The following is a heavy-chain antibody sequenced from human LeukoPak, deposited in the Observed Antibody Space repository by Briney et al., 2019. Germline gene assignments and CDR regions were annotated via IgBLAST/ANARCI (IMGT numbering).Heavy chain of an antibody. CDR1: GGSFSGYY. Sequence: SETLSLTCAVYGGSFSGYYWSWIRQPPGKGLEWIGEINHSGSTNYNPSLKSRVTISVDTSKNQFSLKLSSVTAADTAVYYCARSRGISKYYHMDVWGKGTTVTVSS. CDR2: INHSGST. CDR3: ARSRGISKYYHMDV. D-gene: IGHD6-13*01. V-gene: IGHV4-34*01. J-gene: IGHJ6*03.